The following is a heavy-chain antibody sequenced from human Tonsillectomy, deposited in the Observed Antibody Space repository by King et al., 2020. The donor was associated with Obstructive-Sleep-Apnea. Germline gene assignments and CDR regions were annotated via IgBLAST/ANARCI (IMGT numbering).Heavy chain of an antibody. D-gene: IGHD5-12*01. Sequence: VQLVESGGGLVKPGGSLRLSCAASGFTFSDYYKSWIRQAPGKGLEWVSYISSRGVTISYADSVKGRFTVSRDNAKNSLYLQMNSLRAEDTALYYCATPYSGYNLHWGQGTLVTVSS. CDR3: ATPYSGYNLH. J-gene: IGHJ4*02. CDR1: GFTFSDYY. CDR2: ISSRGVTI. V-gene: IGHV3-11*01.